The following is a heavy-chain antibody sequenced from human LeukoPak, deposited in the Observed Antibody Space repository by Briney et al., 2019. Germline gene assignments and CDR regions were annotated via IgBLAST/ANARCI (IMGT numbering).Heavy chain of an antibody. V-gene: IGHV3-30-3*01. CDR1: GFTFSSYA. D-gene: IGHD5-12*01. Sequence: PGGSLRLSCAASGFTFSSYAMHWVRQAPGKGLEWVAVISYDGSNKYYADSVKGRFTISRDNSKNTLYLQMNSLRAEDTAVYYCARENSGYDNGAFDIWGQGTMVTVSS. CDR3: ARENSGYDNGAFDI. CDR2: ISYDGSNK. J-gene: IGHJ3*02.